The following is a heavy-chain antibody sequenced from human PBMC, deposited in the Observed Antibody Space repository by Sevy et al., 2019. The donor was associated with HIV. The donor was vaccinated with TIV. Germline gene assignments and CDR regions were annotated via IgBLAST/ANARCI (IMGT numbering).Heavy chain of an antibody. CDR2: TYYKSEWYN. Sequence: SQTLSLTCAISGDSVSNNIAAWNWIRQSPSRGLEWLGRTYYKSEWYNDYVVSVKGRIVISPDTSKNQFSLQLNSVTPDDTAVYYCARDQNWGYDSWGQGTLVTVSS. J-gene: IGHJ4*02. V-gene: IGHV6-1*01. D-gene: IGHD7-27*01. CDR1: GDSVSNNIAA. CDR3: ARDQNWGYDS.